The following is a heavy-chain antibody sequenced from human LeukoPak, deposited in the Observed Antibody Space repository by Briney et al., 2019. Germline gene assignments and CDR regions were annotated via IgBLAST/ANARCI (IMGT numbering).Heavy chain of an antibody. J-gene: IGHJ4*02. D-gene: IGHD3-22*01. CDR1: GYTFSACY. CDR2: INPSSGDT. CDR3: ATGYYDSFGYRTTEIFDY. V-gene: IGHV1-2*02. Sequence: ASVNVSCKASGYTFSACYMHWVRQAPGQGLEWMGWINPSSGDTNYAQKFQGRVTMTSDKYISTAYLELNRLTSDDTDIYYCATGYYDSFGYRTTEIFDYWGQGSLVTVSS.